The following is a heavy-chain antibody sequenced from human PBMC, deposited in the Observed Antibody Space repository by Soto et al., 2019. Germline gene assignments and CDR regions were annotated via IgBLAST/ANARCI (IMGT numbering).Heavy chain of an antibody. D-gene: IGHD3-3*01. J-gene: IGHJ6*03. Sequence: GGSLRLSCAASGFTFSSSAMSWVRQAPGQGLEWVSSISGTGDGIYYADSVKGRFTISRDNSKNTLYLQMSSLRADDTAVYHCAKAIYYNFWSGSYQYYYYMDVWGNGTTVTVSS. CDR2: ISGTGDGI. CDR3: AKAIYYNFWSGSYQYYYYMDV. CDR1: GFTFSSSA. V-gene: IGHV3-23*01.